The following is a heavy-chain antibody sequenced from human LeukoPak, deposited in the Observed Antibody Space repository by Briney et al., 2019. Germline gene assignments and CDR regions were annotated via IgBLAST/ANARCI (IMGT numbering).Heavy chain of an antibody. D-gene: IGHD3-22*01. CDR3: ASAQTYDYYDSSGYAFDI. CDR1: GFTFSDYY. Sequence: LRLSXAASGFTFSDYYMSWIRQAPGKGLEWVSYISSSGSTIYYADSVKGRFTISRDNAKNSLYLQMNSLRAEDTAVYYCASAQTYDYYDSSGYAFDIWGQGTMVTVSS. J-gene: IGHJ3*02. CDR2: ISSSGSTI. V-gene: IGHV3-11*04.